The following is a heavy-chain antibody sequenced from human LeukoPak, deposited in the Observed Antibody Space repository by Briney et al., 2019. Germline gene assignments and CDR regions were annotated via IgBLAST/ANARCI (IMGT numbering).Heavy chain of an antibody. V-gene: IGHV3-30*02. CDR3: AKDPIWWNYFDY. J-gene: IGHJ4*02. CDR1: GFTFSNYG. CDR2: IRYDGSDE. D-gene: IGHD2-8*02. Sequence: GGSLRLSCAASGFTFSNYGIHWVRQAPGKGLGWVAFIRYDGSDEYYAESVKGRFTISRDNSKNTLHLQMNSLRAEDTAVYYCAKDPIWWNYFDYWGQGTLVTVSS.